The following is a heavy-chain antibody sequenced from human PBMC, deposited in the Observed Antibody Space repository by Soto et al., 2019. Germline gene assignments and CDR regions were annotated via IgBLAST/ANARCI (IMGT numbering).Heavy chain of an antibody. CDR1: GFTFSSYS. CDR3: AGGLTLRTYYYYGMDV. J-gene: IGHJ6*02. CDR2: ISSSSSYI. D-gene: IGHD3-16*01. Sequence: GSLRLSCAASGFTFSSYSMNWVRQAPGKGREWVSSISSSSSYIYYADSVKGRFTISRDNAKNSLYLQMNSLRAEDTAVYYCAGGLTLRTYYYYGMDVWGQGTTVTDSS. V-gene: IGHV3-21*01.